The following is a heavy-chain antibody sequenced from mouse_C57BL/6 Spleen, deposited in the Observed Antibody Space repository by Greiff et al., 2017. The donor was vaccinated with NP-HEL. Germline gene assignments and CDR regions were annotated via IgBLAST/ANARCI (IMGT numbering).Heavy chain of an antibody. V-gene: IGHV1-55*01. CDR3: ARFITTVVAVYY. Sequence: QVQLQQPGAELVKPGASVKMSCKASGYTFTSYWITWVKQRPGQGLEWIGDIYPGSGSTTYNEKFKSKATLTVDTSSSTAYMQLSSLTSEDSAFYFCARFITTVVAVYYWGQGTTLTVSS. J-gene: IGHJ2*01. CDR1: GYTFTSYW. D-gene: IGHD1-1*01. CDR2: IYPGSGST.